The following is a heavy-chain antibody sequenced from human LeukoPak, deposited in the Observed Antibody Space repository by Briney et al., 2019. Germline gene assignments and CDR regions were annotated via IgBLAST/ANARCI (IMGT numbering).Heavy chain of an antibody. V-gene: IGHV3-23*01. J-gene: IGHJ6*03. CDR1: GFSFSNYG. CDR2: ITGNGATT. CDR3: ARSLRVRGVPDYMDV. D-gene: IGHD3-10*01. Sequence: GGSLRLSCATSGFSFSNYGMNWVRQAPGKGLEWVSGITGNGATTYYADTVKGRFTISRDNSKNMLYLQMNSLRAEDTAVYYCARSLRVRGVPDYMDVWGKGTTVTISS.